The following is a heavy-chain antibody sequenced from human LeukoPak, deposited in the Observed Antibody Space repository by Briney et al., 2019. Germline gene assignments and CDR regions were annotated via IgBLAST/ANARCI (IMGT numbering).Heavy chain of an antibody. Sequence: GGSLRLSCAASGFTFSSYAMSWVRQAPGKGLEWVSAISGSAGITYYADSVKGRFTISRDNSKNTLYLQMNSLRADDTAVYYCAKDPRVTTIEIFDYWGQGTLVTVSS. CDR1: GFTFSSYA. CDR2: ISGSAGIT. J-gene: IGHJ4*02. CDR3: AKDPRVTTIEIFDY. D-gene: IGHD5-12*01. V-gene: IGHV3-23*01.